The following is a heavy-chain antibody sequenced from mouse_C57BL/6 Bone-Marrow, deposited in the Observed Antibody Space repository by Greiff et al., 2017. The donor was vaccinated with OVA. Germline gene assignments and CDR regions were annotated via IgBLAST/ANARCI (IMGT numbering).Heavy chain of an antibody. CDR1: GFTFSDYG. J-gene: IGHJ2*01. CDR2: ISSGSSTI. D-gene: IGHD2-4*01. Sequence: DVQLQESGGGLVKPGGSLKLSCAASGFTFSDYGMHWVRQAPEKGLEWVAYISSGSSTIYYADTVKGRFTISRDNAKNTLFLQMTSLRSEDTAMYYCARRDYGDVYFDYWGQGTTLTVSS. V-gene: IGHV5-17*01. CDR3: ARRDYGDVYFDY.